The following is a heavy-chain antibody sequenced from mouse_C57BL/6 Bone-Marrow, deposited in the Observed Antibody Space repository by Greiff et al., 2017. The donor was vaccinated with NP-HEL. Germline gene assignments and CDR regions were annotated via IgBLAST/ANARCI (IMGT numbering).Heavy chain of an antibody. D-gene: IGHD1-1*01. CDR1: GYTFTDYY. CDR3: ARRGYDYGRGYYFDY. CDR2: INPNNGGT. Sequence: EVQLLQSGPDLVKPGASVKISCTASGYTFTDYYMTWVKQSPGKSLEWIGEINPNNGGTSYNQKFKGKSTLTIDKSSSTAYMELRSLTSEDSAVYDCARRGYDYGRGYYFDYWGQGTTLTVSS. V-gene: IGHV1-26*01. J-gene: IGHJ2*01.